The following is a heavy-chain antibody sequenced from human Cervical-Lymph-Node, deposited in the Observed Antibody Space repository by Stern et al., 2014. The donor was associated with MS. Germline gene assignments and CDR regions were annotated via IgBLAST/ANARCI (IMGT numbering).Heavy chain of an antibody. D-gene: IGHD3-16*01. J-gene: IGHJ6*02. Sequence: ESGPALVKPTQTLTLTCTFSGFALSTSGMCVSWIRQPPGKALEWPARIDWDDDRYYSPSLKTRLTISKDTSKNQVVLTMTDMDPVDTATYYCARIKFGDYDYGMDVWGQGTTVTVSS. V-gene: IGHV2-70*11. CDR1: GFALSTSGMC. CDR3: ARIKFGDYDYGMDV. CDR2: IDWDDDR.